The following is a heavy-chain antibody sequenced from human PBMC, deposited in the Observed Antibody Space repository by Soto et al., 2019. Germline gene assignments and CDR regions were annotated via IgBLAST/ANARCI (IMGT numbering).Heavy chain of an antibody. V-gene: IGHV3-23*01. CDR1: GFTFSSYA. J-gene: IGHJ4*02. Sequence: EVQLLESGGGLVQPGGSLRLSCAASGFTFSSYAMSWVRQAPGKGLEWVSAISGSGGSTYYADSVKGRFTISRDNSKNTLYLQMNSLRAEDTAVYYCAKDSHNSESRASYYYGSGSYYTVDYWGQGTLVTVSS. CDR3: AKDSHNSESRASYYYGSGSYYTVDY. D-gene: IGHD3-10*01. CDR2: ISGSGGST.